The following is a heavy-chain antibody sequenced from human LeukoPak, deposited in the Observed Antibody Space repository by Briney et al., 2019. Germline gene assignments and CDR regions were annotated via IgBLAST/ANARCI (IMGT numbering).Heavy chain of an antibody. D-gene: IGHD3-16*02. V-gene: IGHV3-9*03. CDR3: AKDISAFGGVIVR. CDR2: ISWNSGSI. J-gene: IGHJ4*02. CDR1: GFTFSSYT. Sequence: GGSLRLSCAASGFTFSSYTMNWVRQAPGKGLEWVSGISWNSGSIGYADSVKGRFTISRDNAKNSLYLQMNSLRAEDMALYYCAKDISAFGGVIVRWGQGTLVTVSS.